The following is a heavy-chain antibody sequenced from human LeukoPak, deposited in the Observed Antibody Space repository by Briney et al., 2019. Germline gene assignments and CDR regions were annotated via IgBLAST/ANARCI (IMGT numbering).Heavy chain of an antibody. V-gene: IGHV1-2*02. CDR3: ARAGPYSSSPSPYG. D-gene: IGHD6-6*01. CDR2: INPNSGGT. J-gene: IGHJ4*02. Sequence: ASVKVSCKASGYTFTGYYMHWVRQPPGQGLEWMGWINPNSGGTNYAQKVHVRVTMTRKTSISTAYMELSRLRSDDTAVYYCARAGPYSSSPSPYGWGQGTLVTVSS. CDR1: GYTFTGYY.